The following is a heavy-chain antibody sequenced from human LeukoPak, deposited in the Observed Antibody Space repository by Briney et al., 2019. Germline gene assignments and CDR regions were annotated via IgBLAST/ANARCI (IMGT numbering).Heavy chain of an antibody. CDR1: GFTFSSYW. J-gene: IGHJ3*02. CDR2: IKQDGSEK. Sequence: GGSLRLSCAASGFTFSSYWTSWVRQAPGKGLEWVANIKQDGSEKYYVDSVKGRFTISRDNAKNSLYLQMNSLRAEDTAVYYCARAFWDDAFDIWGQGTMVTVSS. CDR3: ARAFWDDAFDI. D-gene: IGHD2/OR15-2a*01. V-gene: IGHV3-7*01.